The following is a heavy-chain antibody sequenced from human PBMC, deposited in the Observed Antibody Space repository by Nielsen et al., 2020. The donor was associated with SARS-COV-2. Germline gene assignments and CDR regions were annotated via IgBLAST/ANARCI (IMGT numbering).Heavy chain of an antibody. CDR3: ARGGVPPYRVGAQDY. CDR1: EDTFSDYY. Sequence: ASVKVSCKASEDTFSDYYLHWVRQAPGQGLEWMGIINPSGGSTSYAQKFQGRVTMTRDTSTSTVYMELSSLRSEDTAVYYCARGGVPPYRVGAQDYWGQGTLVTVSS. D-gene: IGHD1-26*01. J-gene: IGHJ4*02. V-gene: IGHV1-46*01. CDR2: INPSGGST.